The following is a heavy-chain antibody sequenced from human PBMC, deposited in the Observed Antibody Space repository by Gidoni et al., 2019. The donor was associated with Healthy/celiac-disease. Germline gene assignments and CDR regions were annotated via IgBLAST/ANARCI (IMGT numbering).Heavy chain of an antibody. CDR1: GFTFSSYA. V-gene: IGHV3-30-3*01. D-gene: IGHD2-2*01. Sequence: QVQLVESGGGVVQPGRSLRLSCAASGFTFSSYAMHWVRQAPGKGLEWVAVISYDGSNKYYADSVKGRFTISRDNSKNTLYLQMNSLRAEDTAVYYCARTRLRIVVVPAAMGHWGQGTLVTVSS. CDR2: ISYDGSNK. J-gene: IGHJ4*02. CDR3: ARTRLRIVVVPAAMGH.